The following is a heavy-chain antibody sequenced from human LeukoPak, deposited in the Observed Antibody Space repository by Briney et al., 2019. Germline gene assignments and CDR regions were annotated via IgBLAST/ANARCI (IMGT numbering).Heavy chain of an antibody. CDR2: ISYDGSNK. Sequence: GGSLRLSCAASGFTFSSYGMHWVRQAPGKGLEWVAVISYDGSNKYYADSVKGRFTISRDNSKNTLYLQMNSLRAEDTAVYYCAGSYGSESYYPLWGQGTLVTVSS. D-gene: IGHD3-10*01. J-gene: IGHJ4*02. CDR3: AGSYGSESYYPL. V-gene: IGHV3-30*03. CDR1: GFTFSSYG.